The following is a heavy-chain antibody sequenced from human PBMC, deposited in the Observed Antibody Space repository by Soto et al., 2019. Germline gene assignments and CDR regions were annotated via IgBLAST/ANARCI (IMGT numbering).Heavy chain of an antibody. CDR3: AKTYYDSLDSGPLDY. Sequence: QVQLVESGGGVVQPGRSLRLSCAASGFTFSSYGMHWVRQAPGKGLEWVAVISYDGSNKYYADSVKGRFTISRDNSKNTLYLQMNSLRAEDTAVYYCAKTYYDSLDSGPLDYWGQGTLVTVSS. V-gene: IGHV3-30*18. J-gene: IGHJ4*02. CDR1: GFTFSSYG. D-gene: IGHD3-22*01. CDR2: ISYDGSNK.